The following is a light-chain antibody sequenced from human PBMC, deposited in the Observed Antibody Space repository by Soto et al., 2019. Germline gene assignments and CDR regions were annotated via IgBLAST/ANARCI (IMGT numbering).Light chain of an antibody. CDR3: SLYTSENTYV. J-gene: IGLJ1*01. V-gene: IGLV2-18*01. CDR1: STDFVSYNR. Sequence: QSVLTQPPSVSGSPGQSVTISCTGTSTDFVSYNRVSWYQQPPGTAPKLIIYEASNRPSGVPDRFSGSKSGNTASLTISGLHAADAADYYCSLYTSENTYVFGTGTKGTVL. CDR2: EAS.